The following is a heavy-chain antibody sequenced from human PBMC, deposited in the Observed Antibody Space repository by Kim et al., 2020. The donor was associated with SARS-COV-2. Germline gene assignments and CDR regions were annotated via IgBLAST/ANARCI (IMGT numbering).Heavy chain of an antibody. D-gene: IGHD2-15*01. J-gene: IGHJ6*02. Sequence: SETLSLTCAVYGGSFSGYYWSWIRQPPGKGLEWIGEINHSGSTNYNPSLKSRVTISVDTSKNQFSLKLSSVTAADTAVYYCARASTPGYCSGGSCYSVGTDYYYGMDVWGQGTTVTVSS. CDR1: GGSFSGYY. V-gene: IGHV4-34*01. CDR2: INHSGST. CDR3: ARASTPGYCSGGSCYSVGTDYYYGMDV.